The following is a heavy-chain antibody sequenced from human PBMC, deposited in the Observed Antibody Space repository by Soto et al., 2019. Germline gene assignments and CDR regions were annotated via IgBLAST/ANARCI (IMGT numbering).Heavy chain of an antibody. CDR2: IKQDGSEK. CDR3: AAGRWMVRY. V-gene: IGHV3-7*05. CDR1: GFSFSDYW. D-gene: IGHD5-18*01. Sequence: VQLVESGGGLVQPGGSLRVSCETSGFSFSDYWMSWVRQAPGKGMEWVANIKQDGSEKNYVDSVKGRFTISRDNAKSSVYLQRNSLRGEDTAVYHCAAGRWMVRYWGLGTLVTVSS. J-gene: IGHJ4*02.